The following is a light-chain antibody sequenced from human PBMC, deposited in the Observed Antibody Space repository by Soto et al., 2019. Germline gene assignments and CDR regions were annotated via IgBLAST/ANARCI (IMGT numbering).Light chain of an antibody. Sequence: EIVLTQSPATLSLSPGERATLSCRASQSVGSSLAWYQHKPGQAPRLLIYDASNRATGIPARFSGSGSGTDFTLTIRGLEPEDFAVYYCQQERTFGRGTKVEIK. CDR3: QQERT. V-gene: IGKV3-11*01. J-gene: IGKJ1*01. CDR2: DAS. CDR1: QSVGSS.